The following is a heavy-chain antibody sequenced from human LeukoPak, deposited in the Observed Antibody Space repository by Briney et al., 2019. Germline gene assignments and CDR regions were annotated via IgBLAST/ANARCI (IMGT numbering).Heavy chain of an antibody. CDR1: GYTFINYY. D-gene: IGHD2-15*01. CDR3: ARTNWVAVTRDAFDV. V-gene: IGHV1-46*01. Sequence: SVKVYCKASGYTFINYYIHWVRQARGQGLEWMGVVSPRGGSTRFAQTFQGRVNVTMDTSTSTVYMELNSLQSDDTAMYYCARTNWVAVTRDAFDVWGQGTMVTVSS. J-gene: IGHJ3*01. CDR2: VSPRGGST.